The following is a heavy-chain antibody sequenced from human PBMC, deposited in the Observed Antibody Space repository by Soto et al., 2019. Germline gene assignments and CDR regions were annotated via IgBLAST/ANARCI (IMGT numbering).Heavy chain of an antibody. V-gene: IGHV3-23*01. Sequence: HPGGSLRLSCAASGFTFSSYAMSRVRQAPGKGLEWVSAISGSGGSTYYADSVKGRFTISRDNSKNTLYLQMNSLRAEDTAVYYCAKDRMIVVVPETVYWGQGTLVTVSS. CDR1: GFTFSSYA. J-gene: IGHJ4*02. D-gene: IGHD3-22*01. CDR2: ISGSGGST. CDR3: AKDRMIVVVPETVY.